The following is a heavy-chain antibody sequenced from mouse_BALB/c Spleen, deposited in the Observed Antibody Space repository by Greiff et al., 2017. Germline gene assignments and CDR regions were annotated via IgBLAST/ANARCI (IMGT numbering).Heavy chain of an antibody. CDR2: INSNGGST. CDR3: ARRGGNYFDY. J-gene: IGHJ2*01. CDR1: GFTFSSYY. V-gene: IGHV5-6-2*01. Sequence: EVQGVESGGGLVKLGGSLKLSCAASGFTFSSYYMSWVRQTPEKRLELVAAINSNGGSTYYPDTVKGRFTISRDNAKNTLYLQMSSLKSEDTALYYCARRGGNYFDYWGQGTTLTVSS.